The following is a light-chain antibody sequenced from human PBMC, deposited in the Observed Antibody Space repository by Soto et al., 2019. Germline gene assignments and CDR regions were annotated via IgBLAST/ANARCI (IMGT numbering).Light chain of an antibody. V-gene: IGLV2-8*01. CDR2: EGT. CDR3: SSPPVTTNLQV. Sequence: TSSDVGGYNYVSWYQQHPGKAPKLIIYEGTKRPFGVPDRFSGSKSGNTASLTVSGLQAYHEADYIRSSPPVTTNLQVLGTGISVT. CDR1: SSDVGGYNY. J-gene: IGLJ1*01.